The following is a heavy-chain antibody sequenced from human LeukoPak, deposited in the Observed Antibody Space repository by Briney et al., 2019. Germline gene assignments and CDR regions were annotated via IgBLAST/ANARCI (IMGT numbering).Heavy chain of an antibody. J-gene: IGHJ4*02. V-gene: IGHV4-39*01. CDR3: AGHVPSRVRDNGWYGEFDN. Sequence: SETLSLTCTVSGGSFSRSNYYWGWIRQSPGKGLEWVGSIYYGGSTSYNPSLKSRVTMSVDTSKSQFSLKLSSVTAADAATYFCAGHVPSRVRDNGWYGEFDNWGQGTLVTVSS. CDR1: GGSFSRSNYY. CDR2: IYYGGST. D-gene: IGHD3-10*01.